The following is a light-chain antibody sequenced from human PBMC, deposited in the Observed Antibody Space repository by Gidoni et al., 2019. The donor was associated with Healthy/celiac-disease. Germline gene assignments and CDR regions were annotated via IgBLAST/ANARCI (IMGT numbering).Light chain of an antibody. CDR1: QSVSSN. V-gene: IGKV3-15*01. Sequence: IVMTQSPATLSVSPGERATLSCRASQSVSSNLAWYQQKPGQAPRLRIYGAATRATGIPARFSGSGSGTEFTLTISSLQSEDFAVDYCQQYNNWPRCSFGQGTKLEIK. CDR3: QQYNNWPRCS. J-gene: IGKJ2*04. CDR2: GAA.